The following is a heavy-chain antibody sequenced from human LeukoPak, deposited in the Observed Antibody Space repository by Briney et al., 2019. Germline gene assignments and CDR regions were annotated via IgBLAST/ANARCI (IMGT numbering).Heavy chain of an antibody. J-gene: IGHJ4*02. D-gene: IGHD6-25*01. V-gene: IGHV3-30*02. Sequence: RGSLRLSCAASGFTFSRYDMHWVREAPGKGLWWGAFIRYDGSKEYYADSVKGRFTISRDNSKNTLYLQMNSLRTEDTAVYYCAKSPTCGRFDYWGQGTLGTVSS. CDR1: GFTFSRYD. CDR3: AKSPTCGRFDY. CDR2: IRYDGSKE.